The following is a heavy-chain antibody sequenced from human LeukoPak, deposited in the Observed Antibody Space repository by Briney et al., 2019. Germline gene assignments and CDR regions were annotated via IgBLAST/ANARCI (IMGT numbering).Heavy chain of an antibody. J-gene: IGHJ4*02. CDR1: GYTFTSYA. CDR2: IIPIFGTA. V-gene: IGHV1-69*13. D-gene: IGHD5-18*01. Sequence: GASVKVSCKASGYTFTSYAMNWVRQAPGQGLEWMGGIIPIFGTANYAQKFQGRVTITADESTSTAYMELSSLRSEDTAVYYCAMHPGYSYGTLDYWGQGTLVTVSS. CDR3: AMHPGYSYGTLDY.